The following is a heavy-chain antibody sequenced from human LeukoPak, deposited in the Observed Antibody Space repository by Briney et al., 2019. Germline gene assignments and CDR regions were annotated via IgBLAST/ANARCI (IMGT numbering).Heavy chain of an antibody. D-gene: IGHD3-22*01. Sequence: PSETLSLTCAVYGGSFSGYYWSWIRQPPGKGLEWIAEINHSGSTNYNPSLKSRVTISVDTSKNRFSLKLNSVTAADTAVYYCARDPDDKDFDYWGQGTLVTVSS. J-gene: IGHJ4*02. V-gene: IGHV4-34*01. CDR2: INHSGST. CDR3: ARDPDDKDFDY. CDR1: GGSFSGYY.